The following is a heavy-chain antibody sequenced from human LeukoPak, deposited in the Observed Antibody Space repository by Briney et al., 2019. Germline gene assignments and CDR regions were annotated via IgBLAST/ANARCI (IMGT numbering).Heavy chain of an antibody. CDR3: ARDGLVRGVIITAGIDY. Sequence: PGGSLRLSCAASGLIFSNYGMHWVRQAPGKGLEWVAVIWFDGTSTKYADSVKGRFTISRDNSKNTLYLQMNSLRAEDTAVYYCARDGLVRGVIITAGIDYWGQGTLVTVSS. D-gene: IGHD3-10*01. J-gene: IGHJ4*02. V-gene: IGHV3-33*08. CDR1: GLIFSNYG. CDR2: IWFDGTST.